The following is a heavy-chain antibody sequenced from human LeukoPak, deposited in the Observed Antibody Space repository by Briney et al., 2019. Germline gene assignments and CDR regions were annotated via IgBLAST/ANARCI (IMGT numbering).Heavy chain of an antibody. CDR1: GFMLSRYS. D-gene: IGHD3-22*01. CDR3: AKDQYGVPDYYYDSTGYYSFDY. Sequence: GGSLRLSCAASGFMLSRYSMNWVRQAPGKGLEWLAYISTSTSTIYYADSVKGRFTISRDNAKNSVYLQMNSLRAEDTAVYFCAKDQYGVPDYYYDSTGYYSFDYWGQGTLVTVSS. CDR2: ISTSTSTI. J-gene: IGHJ4*02. V-gene: IGHV3-48*01.